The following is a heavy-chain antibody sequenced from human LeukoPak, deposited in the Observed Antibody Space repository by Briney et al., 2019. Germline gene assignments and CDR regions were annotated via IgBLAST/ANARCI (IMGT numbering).Heavy chain of an antibody. D-gene: IGHD2/OR15-2a*01. CDR3: ARRGSTDY. CDR1: GFSFSRYW. V-gene: IGHV3-7*03. CDR2: IKEDGSEK. J-gene: IGHJ4*02. Sequence: PGGPLRLSCAASGFSFSRYWMTWVRQAPGKGLEWVANIKEDGSEKYYADFVKGRFTISRDNAKNSLDLQMNSLRAEDTAVYYCARRGSTDYWGQGTLVTVSS.